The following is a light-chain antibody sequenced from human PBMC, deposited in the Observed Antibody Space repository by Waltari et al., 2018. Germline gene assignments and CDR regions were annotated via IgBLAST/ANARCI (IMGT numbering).Light chain of an antibody. CDR1: INKFGAQG. J-gene: IGLJ3*02. V-gene: IGLV10-54*04. CDR2: RNT. CDR3: SAWDSSLSAWV. Sequence: QAGLTQSPSASRPLRQPATHSRTGNINKFGAQGAARLQQRQGHPPKLLSYRNTNRPSGISQRFSASRSGNTASLTVTGLQPEGEADYYCSAWDSSLSAWVFGAGTKLTVL.